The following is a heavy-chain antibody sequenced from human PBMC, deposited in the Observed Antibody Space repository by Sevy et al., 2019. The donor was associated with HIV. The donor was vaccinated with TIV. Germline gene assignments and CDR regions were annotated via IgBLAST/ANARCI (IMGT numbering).Heavy chain of an antibody. D-gene: IGHD6-19*01. CDR1: GFNFNEYA. Sequence: GGSLRLSCAASGFNFNEYAMHWVRQAPGKGLEWVSGITWNSDSVVYAESVKGGFTISRDKAKNSLYLQMNSLRPEDTALYYCAKDLISVAGFYAFDMWGQGTMVTVSS. J-gene: IGHJ3*02. V-gene: IGHV3-9*01. CDR2: ITWNSDSV. CDR3: AKDLISVAGFYAFDM.